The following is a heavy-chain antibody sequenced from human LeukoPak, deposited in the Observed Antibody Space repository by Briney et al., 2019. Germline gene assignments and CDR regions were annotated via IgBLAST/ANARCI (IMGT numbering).Heavy chain of an antibody. CDR3: ARGGYSFDY. D-gene: IGHD5-12*01. CDR2: LHADGVEK. Sequence: GGSLRLSCAASGFSLSGFWMSWVRQAPGKGLEWVARLHADGVEKYYVDSVTGRFTISRDNAKNSLDLQMNSLRVEDTVVYYCARGGYSFDYLGQGTLVTVSS. V-gene: IGHV3-7*01. J-gene: IGHJ4*02. CDR1: GFSLSGFW.